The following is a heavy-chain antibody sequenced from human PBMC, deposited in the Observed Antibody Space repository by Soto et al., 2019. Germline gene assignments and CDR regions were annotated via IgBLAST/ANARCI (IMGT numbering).Heavy chain of an antibody. V-gene: IGHV3-23*01. Sequence: GGSLRPSRPASGGTFSSYAMRWVRQAPGKGLEWVSAISGSGGSTYYADSVKGRFTISRDNSKNTLYLQMNSLRAEDTAVYYCAKRSGIAAAGTFDYWGQGTLVTVSS. J-gene: IGHJ4*02. D-gene: IGHD6-13*01. CDR2: ISGSGGST. CDR3: AKRSGIAAAGTFDY. CDR1: GGTFSSYA.